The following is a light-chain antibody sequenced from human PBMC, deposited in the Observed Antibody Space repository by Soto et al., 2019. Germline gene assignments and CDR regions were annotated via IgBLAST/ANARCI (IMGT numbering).Light chain of an antibody. CDR3: QQYDDWPPT. CDR1: QSVSSR. CDR2: AAS. Sequence: EIVMKQSPATLSLSTGDGATVSCRASQSVSSRLAWYQQKPGQAPRLLISAASSRATGVPARISGSGSGTDFTLTINSLQSEDFGVYYCQQYDDWPPTFGRGTKVEIK. V-gene: IGKV3-15*01. J-gene: IGKJ1*01.